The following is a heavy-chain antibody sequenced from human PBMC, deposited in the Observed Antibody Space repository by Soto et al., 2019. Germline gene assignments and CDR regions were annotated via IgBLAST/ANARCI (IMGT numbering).Heavy chain of an antibody. CDR3: SRGRRTAVTIDY. CDR2: IYHSGST. CDR1: NGSISSSNW. D-gene: IGHD4-17*01. J-gene: IGHJ4*02. V-gene: IGHV4-4*02. Sequence: SETLSLTCAVSNGSISSSNWWSWVRQPAGKGLEWIGQIYHSGSTNYNPSLKSRVTISVDTSKNQFSLKLSSVTAADTAVYYCSRGRRTAVTIDYWGQGTLVTVS.